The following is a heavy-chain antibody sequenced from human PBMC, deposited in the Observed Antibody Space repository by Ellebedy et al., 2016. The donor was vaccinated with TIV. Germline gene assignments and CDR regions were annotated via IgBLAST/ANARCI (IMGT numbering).Heavy chain of an antibody. Sequence: SETLSLTCAVYGGSFSGHSWSWIRQPPGKGLEWIGEINHRGSTSYNRSLRSRVTISIDTSKYQFSLRLSAVTAADTAVYYCARGNFQDVDLDHWYFDLWGRGTLVTVSP. V-gene: IGHV4-34*01. CDR3: ARGNFQDVDLDHWYFDL. CDR1: GGSFSGHS. J-gene: IGHJ2*01. CDR2: INHRGST. D-gene: IGHD1-20*01.